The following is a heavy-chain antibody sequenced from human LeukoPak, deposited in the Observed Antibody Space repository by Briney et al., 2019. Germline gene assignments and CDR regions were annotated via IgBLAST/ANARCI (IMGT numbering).Heavy chain of an antibody. CDR1: GGSFSGYY. D-gene: IGHD5-18*01. CDR3: ARGYRGYSYGFPSPCDY. V-gene: IGHV4-34*01. CDR2: INHSGST. Sequence: SETLSLTCAVYGGSFSGYYWSWIRQPPGKGLEWIGEINHSGSTNYNPSLKSRVTISVDTSKNQFSLKLGSVTAADTAVYYCARGYRGYSYGFPSPCDYWGQGTLVTVSS. J-gene: IGHJ4*02.